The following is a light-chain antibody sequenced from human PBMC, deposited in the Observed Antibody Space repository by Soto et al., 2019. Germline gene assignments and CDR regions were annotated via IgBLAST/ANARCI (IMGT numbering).Light chain of an antibody. CDR3: QSYDSSLSGYV. J-gene: IGLJ1*01. V-gene: IGLV1-40*01. CDR1: SSNIGAGYD. CDR2: GNS. Sequence: VLTQPPSVSGAPGQRVTISCTGSSSNIGAGYDVHWYQQLPGTAPKLLIYGNSNRPSGVPDRFSGSKSGTSGSLAITGLQAEDEADYYCQSYDSSLSGYVFGTGTKVTVL.